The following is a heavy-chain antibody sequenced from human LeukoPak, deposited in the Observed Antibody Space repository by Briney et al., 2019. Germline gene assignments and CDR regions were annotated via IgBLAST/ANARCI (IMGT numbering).Heavy chain of an antibody. CDR1: GFTFSSYG. J-gene: IGHJ4*02. V-gene: IGHV3-30*18. Sequence: PGRSLRLSCAASGFTFSSYGMHWVRQAPGKGLEWVAVISYDGSNKYYADSVKGRFTISRDNSKNTLYLQMNSLRAEDTAVYYCAKDKSVVVPKYYFDYWGQGTLVTVSS. CDR3: AKDKSVVVPKYYFDY. CDR2: ISYDGSNK. D-gene: IGHD2-2*01.